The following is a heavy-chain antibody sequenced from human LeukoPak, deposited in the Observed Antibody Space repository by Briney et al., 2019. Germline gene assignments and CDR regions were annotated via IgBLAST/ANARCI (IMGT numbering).Heavy chain of an antibody. CDR1: GFTFSSYS. CDR3: ARARGFIEAPSYYYYYMDV. CDR2: ISSSSSTI. V-gene: IGHV3-48*01. Sequence: GGSLRLSCAASGFTFSSYSMNWVRQAPGKGLEWVSYISSSSSTIYYADSVKGRFTISRDNAKNSLYLQMNSLRAEDTALYYCARARGFIEAPSYYYYYMDVWGKGTTVTVSS. D-gene: IGHD6-6*01. J-gene: IGHJ6*03.